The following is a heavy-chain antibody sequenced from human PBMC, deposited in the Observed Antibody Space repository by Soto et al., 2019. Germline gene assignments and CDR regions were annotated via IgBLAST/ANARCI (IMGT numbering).Heavy chain of an antibody. CDR2: IKDDGSEN. CDR1: EFTFNTYW. V-gene: IGHV3-7*03. Sequence: EVQLVESGGGLVQPGGSLRLSCLASEFTFNTYWMNWVRQAPGRGLEWVANIKDDGSENNYADSVKGRFTISRDNAKNTLYVKMKRLRDVDRAVYVGAGDCGSPGRCSAVGDYYHYGMDVWGQGTTVTVSS. J-gene: IGHJ6*02. CDR3: AGDCGSPGRCSAVGDYYHYGMDV. D-gene: IGHD2-21*01.